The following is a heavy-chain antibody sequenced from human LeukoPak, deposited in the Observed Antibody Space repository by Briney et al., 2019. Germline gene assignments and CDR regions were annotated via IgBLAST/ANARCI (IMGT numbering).Heavy chain of an antibody. J-gene: IGHJ5*02. CDR2: IYYSGST. D-gene: IGHD1-26*01. V-gene: IGHV4-30-4*08. CDR1: GGSISSGDYY. Sequence: TSQTLSLICTVSGGSISSGDYYWSWIRQPPGKGLEWIGYIYYSGSTYYNPSLKSRVTISVDTSKNQFSLKLSSVTAADTAVYYCAREGSGSYHNWFDPWGQGTLVTVSS. CDR3: AREGSGSYHNWFDP.